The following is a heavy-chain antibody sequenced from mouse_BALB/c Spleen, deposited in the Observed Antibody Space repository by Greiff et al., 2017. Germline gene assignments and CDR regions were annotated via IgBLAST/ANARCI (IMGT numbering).Heavy chain of an antibody. Sequence: QVQLKESGPGLVAPSQSLSITCTVSGFSLTSYDISWIRQPPGKGLEWLGVIWTGGGTNYNSAFMSRLSISKDNSKSQVFLKMNSLQTDDTAIYYCVRGGYYAMDYWGQGTSVTVSS. V-gene: IGHV2-9-2*01. CDR3: VRGGYYAMDY. J-gene: IGHJ4*01. CDR2: IWTGGGT. CDR1: GFSLTSYD.